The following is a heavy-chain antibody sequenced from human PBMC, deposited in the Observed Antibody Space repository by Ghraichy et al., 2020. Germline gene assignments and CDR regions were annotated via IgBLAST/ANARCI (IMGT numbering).Heavy chain of an antibody. D-gene: IGHD6-19*01. Sequence: SETLSLTCTVSGGSISSNIYYWGWIRQPPGKGLEWIGAISDSGTTYYNPSLKSRVTISVDTSKNQFSLKLSSVTAADTAVFYCARLTGTVAGPAVDYWGQGTLVTVSS. CDR1: GGSISSNIYY. CDR3: ARLTGTVAGPAVDY. J-gene: IGHJ4*02. CDR2: ISDSGTT. V-gene: IGHV4-39*01.